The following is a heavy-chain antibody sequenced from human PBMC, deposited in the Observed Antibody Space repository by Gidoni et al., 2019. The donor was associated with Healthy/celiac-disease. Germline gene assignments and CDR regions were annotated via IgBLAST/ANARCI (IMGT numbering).Heavy chain of an antibody. CDR2: ISGSGGST. D-gene: IGHD2-15*01. CDR1: GFTFSNYA. CDR3: AKHGLAAPEYYMDV. J-gene: IGHJ6*03. Sequence: EVQLLESGGGLVQPVVSLRLSCAAPGFTFSNYAMSWVRQAPGKGLEWVSAISGSGGSTYYADSVKGRFTISRDNSKNTLYLQMNSLRAEDTAVYYCAKHGLAAPEYYMDVWGKGTTVTVSS. V-gene: IGHV3-23*01.